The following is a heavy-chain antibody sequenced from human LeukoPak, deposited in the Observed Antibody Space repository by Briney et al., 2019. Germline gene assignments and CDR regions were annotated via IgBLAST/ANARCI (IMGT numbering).Heavy chain of an antibody. CDR2: INHSGST. D-gene: IGHD1-26*01. V-gene: IGHV4-34*01. Sequence: SETLSLTCAVYGGSFSGYYWSWIRQPPGKGLEWSGEINHSGSTNYNPSLKSRVTISVDTSKNQFSLKLNSVTAADTAVYYCARGQWEIRFDPWGQGTLVTVSS. CDR1: GGSFSGYY. J-gene: IGHJ5*02. CDR3: ARGQWEIRFDP.